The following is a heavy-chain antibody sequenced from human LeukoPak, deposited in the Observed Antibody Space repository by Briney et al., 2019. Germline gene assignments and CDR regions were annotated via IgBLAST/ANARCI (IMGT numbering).Heavy chain of an antibody. D-gene: IGHD2-15*01. J-gene: IGHJ5*02. CDR1: GGSISSSSYY. Sequence: SETLSLTCTVSGGSISSSSYYWGWIRQPPGKGLEWIGSIYYSGSTYYNPSLKSRVTISVDTSKNQFSLKLSSVTAADTAVYYCARVGYGHNWFDPWGQGTLVTVSS. CDR2: IYYSGST. V-gene: IGHV4-39*07. CDR3: ARVGYGHNWFDP.